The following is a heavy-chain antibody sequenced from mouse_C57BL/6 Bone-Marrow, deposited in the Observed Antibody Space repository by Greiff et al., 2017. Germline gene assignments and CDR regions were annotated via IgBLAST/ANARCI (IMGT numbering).Heavy chain of an antibody. D-gene: IGHD1-1*01. Sequence: VQLQQSGPELVKPGDSVKISCKASGYSFTGYFMNWVMQSHGKSLEWIGRINPYNGDTFYNQKFKGKATLTVDKSSSTAHMELRSLTSEDSAVYYCARSNYYGSSAWFAYWGQGTLVTVSA. CDR3: ARSNYYGSSAWFAY. V-gene: IGHV1-20*01. J-gene: IGHJ3*01. CDR2: INPYNGDT. CDR1: GYSFTGYF.